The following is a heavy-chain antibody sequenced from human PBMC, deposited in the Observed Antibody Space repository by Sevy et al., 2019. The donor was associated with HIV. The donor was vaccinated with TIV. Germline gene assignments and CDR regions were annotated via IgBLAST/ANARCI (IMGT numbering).Heavy chain of an antibody. CDR3: ITDPGYRGYDEEVINYYYYGMDV. Sequence: GGSLRLSCAASGFTFSSAWMSWVRLAPGKGLEWVGRIKSKTDGGTIDYAAPVKARFTISREDSKNTLYLQMNSLKTEDTAVYYCITDPGYRGYDEEVINYYYYGMDVWGQGTTVTVSS. CDR1: GFTFSSAW. D-gene: IGHD5-12*01. CDR2: IKSKTDGGTI. V-gene: IGHV3-15*01. J-gene: IGHJ6*02.